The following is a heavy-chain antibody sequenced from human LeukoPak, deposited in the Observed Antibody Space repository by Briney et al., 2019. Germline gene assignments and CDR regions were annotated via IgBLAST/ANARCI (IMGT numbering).Heavy chain of an antibody. CDR1: GYTFTGYY. CDR3: AGLTGGSGSYLTVTYPRNDAFDI. D-gene: IGHD3-10*01. J-gene: IGHJ3*02. CDR2: INPNSGGT. Sequence: ASVKVSCKASGYTFTGYYMHWVRQAPGQGLEWMGWINPNSGGTNYAQKFQGRVTMTRDTSISTAYMELSRLRSDDTAVYYCAGLTGGSGSYLTVTYPRNDAFDIWGQGTMVTVSS. V-gene: IGHV1-2*02.